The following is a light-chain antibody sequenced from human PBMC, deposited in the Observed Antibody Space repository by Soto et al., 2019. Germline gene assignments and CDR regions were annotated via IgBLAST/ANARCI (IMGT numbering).Light chain of an antibody. CDR3: LQHDSFPPT. Sequence: DIQMTQSPSAMSASVGDRVTISCRASQDIGNHLAWFQQKPGKVPQRLIYAASSLQTGVPSRFSGSGSGTDFTLTFNSLQPEDFATYYCLQHDSFPPTFGQGTRLEIK. J-gene: IGKJ5*01. CDR2: AAS. V-gene: IGKV1-17*03. CDR1: QDIGNH.